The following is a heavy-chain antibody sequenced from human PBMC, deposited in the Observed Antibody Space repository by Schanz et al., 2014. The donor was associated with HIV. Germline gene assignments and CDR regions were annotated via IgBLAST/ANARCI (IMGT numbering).Heavy chain of an antibody. J-gene: IGHJ6*02. CDR2: ISYDGSNK. D-gene: IGHD3-22*01. Sequence: QVQLVESGGSVVQPGRSLRLSCAASGFTFSSYAMHWVRQAAGKGLEWVAVISYDGSNKNYADSVKGRFTISRDNSKNTLYLQMNSLRAEDTAVYYCARDVSHDSSGHYSDYYYGMDVWGQGTTVTVSS. V-gene: IGHV3-30-3*01. CDR3: ARDVSHDSSGHYSDYYYGMDV. CDR1: GFTFSSYA.